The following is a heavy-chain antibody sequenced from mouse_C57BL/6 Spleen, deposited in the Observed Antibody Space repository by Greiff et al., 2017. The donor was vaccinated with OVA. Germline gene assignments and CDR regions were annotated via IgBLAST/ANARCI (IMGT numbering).Heavy chain of an antibody. V-gene: IGHV1-26*01. CDR1: GYTFTDYY. D-gene: IGHD5-2*01. CDR2: INPNNGGT. CDR3: AREGIQRYFDY. J-gene: IGHJ2*01. Sequence: EVQLQQSGPELVKPGASVKISCKASGYTFTDYYMNWVKQSPGKSLEWIGDINPNNGGTSYNQKFKGKATLTVDKSSSTAYMELLSLTSENSAVYYCAREGIQRYFDYWGQGTTLTVSS.